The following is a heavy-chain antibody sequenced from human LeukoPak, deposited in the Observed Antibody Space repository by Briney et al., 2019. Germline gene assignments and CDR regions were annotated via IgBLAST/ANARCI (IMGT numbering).Heavy chain of an antibody. Sequence: PSETLSLTCAVYGGSFSGYYWSWIRQPPGKGLEWIGEINHSGSTNYNPSLKSRVTISVDTSKNQFSLKLSSVTAADTAVYYCARVPLDCSSTSCYTFDYWGQGTLVTVSS. J-gene: IGHJ4*02. D-gene: IGHD2-2*02. CDR2: INHSGST. CDR1: GGSFSGYY. V-gene: IGHV4-34*01. CDR3: ARVPLDCSSTSCYTFDY.